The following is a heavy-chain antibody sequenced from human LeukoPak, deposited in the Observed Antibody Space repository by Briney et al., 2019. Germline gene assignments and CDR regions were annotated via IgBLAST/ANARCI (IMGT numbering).Heavy chain of an antibody. J-gene: IGHJ4*02. CDR3: AKDGGLWVSAHWGDS. V-gene: IGHV3-23*01. D-gene: IGHD7-27*01. Sequence: GGSLRLSCEASKFIFSNYWMSWVRQAPGKGLEWVSTITTSDGNTYYADSVKGRFTVSRDNSKNTLFLQMNSLRAEDTAVYYCAKDGGLWVSAHWGDSWGRGTLVTVSS. CDR2: ITTSDGNT. CDR1: KFIFSNYW.